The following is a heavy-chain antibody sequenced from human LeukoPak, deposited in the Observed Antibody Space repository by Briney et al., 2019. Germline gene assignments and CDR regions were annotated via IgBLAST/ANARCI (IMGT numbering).Heavy chain of an antibody. CDR2: VYYSGTT. Sequence: SETLSLTCTVSRGSITTYYWSWIRQPPGKGLEWLGYVYYSGTTDYNPSFKSRISMSVDTSRNQFSLNLNSVTAADTAFYYCANLVIHTSSGWHLDSWGQGTLVTVSS. J-gene: IGHJ4*02. D-gene: IGHD6-19*01. CDR1: RGSITTYY. CDR3: ANLVIHTSSGWHLDS. V-gene: IGHV4-59*01.